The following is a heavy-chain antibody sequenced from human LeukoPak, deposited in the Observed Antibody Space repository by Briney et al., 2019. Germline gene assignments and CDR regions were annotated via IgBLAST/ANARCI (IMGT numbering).Heavy chain of an antibody. CDR1: GLPLSGSA. Sequence: GGSLSLSCAASGLPLSGSAMHWVPHASGKGVVWVRRIRNKANSSATTCAASVKGRHTIPREYSKNTAYLQVNSLNTGDTPDVYCTRLSFSPSSAMEGRPDYWGQGTLVTVSS. CDR2: IRNKANSSAT. J-gene: IGHJ4*02. D-gene: IGHD5-18*01. CDR3: TRLSFSPSSAMEGRPDY. V-gene: IGHV3-73*01.